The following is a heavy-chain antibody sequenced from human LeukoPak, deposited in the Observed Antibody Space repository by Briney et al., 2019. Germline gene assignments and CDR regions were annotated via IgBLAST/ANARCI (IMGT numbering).Heavy chain of an antibody. V-gene: IGHV5-51*01. CDR3: ARHETGAAGTYYYYMDV. J-gene: IGHJ6*03. CDR1: GYSFTSYW. D-gene: IGHD6-13*01. Sequence: GESLKISCKGSGYSFTSYWIGWVRQMPGKGLEWMGIIYPGDSDTRYSPSFQGQVTISADKSISTAYLQWSSLKASDTAMYYCARHETGAAGTYYYYMDVWGKGTTVTVSS. CDR2: IYPGDSDT.